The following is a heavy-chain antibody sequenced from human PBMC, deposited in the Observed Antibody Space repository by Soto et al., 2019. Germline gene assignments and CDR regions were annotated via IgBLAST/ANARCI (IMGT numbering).Heavy chain of an antibody. CDR2: ISAYNGNT. CDR1: GYTFASYA. V-gene: IGHV1-18*01. CDR3: ARDPPPPDY. Sequence: QVQLVQSGAEVKKPGASVKVSCKASGYTFASYAISWMRQAPGQGLEWMGWISAYNGNTNYAQKLQGRVTMTPDTSTSTAYMELRSLSSDDTAVYYCARDPPPPDYWGQGTLVTVSS. J-gene: IGHJ4*02.